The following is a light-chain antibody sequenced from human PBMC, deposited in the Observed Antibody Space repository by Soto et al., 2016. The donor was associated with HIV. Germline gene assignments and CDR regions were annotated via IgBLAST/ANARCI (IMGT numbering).Light chain of an antibody. Sequence: SYELTQPPSVSVAPGQTARITCEGDNIGSKSVHWYQQRPGQAPVLVVFDDSDRPSHIPDRFSGSKSGNTATLAISRVEAGDEADYYCQVWDIASGHVVFGRGTNLPVL. CDR2: DDS. V-gene: IGLV3-21*02. J-gene: IGLJ2*01. CDR3: QVWDIASGHVV. CDR1: NIGSKS.